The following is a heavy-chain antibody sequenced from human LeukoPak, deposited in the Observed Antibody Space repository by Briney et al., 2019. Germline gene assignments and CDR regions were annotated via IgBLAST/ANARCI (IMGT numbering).Heavy chain of an antibody. CDR2: SYPGDSDT. V-gene: IGHV5-51*01. CDR3: ARHKRAPYTPVECFDY. D-gene: IGHD1-14*01. CDR1: GYSFTSYW. J-gene: IGHJ4*02. Sequence: GEALKISCRGSGYSFTSYWLGWVRQMPGKGLEWMGISYPGDSDTRYSPSFQGHVTTSADKSLSTAYLQWSSLQASDTAMYYCARHKRAPYTPVECFDYWGQGTLVTVSS.